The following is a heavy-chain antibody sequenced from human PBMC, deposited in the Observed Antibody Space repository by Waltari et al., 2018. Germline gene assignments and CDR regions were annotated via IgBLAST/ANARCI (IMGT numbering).Heavy chain of an antibody. CDR2: ISYDGSNK. CDR3: ARDLTVVVVAASLDY. J-gene: IGHJ4*02. Sequence: QVQLVESGGGVVQPGRSLRLSFAASGFTFSSYAMHWVRQAPGKGLEWVAVISYDGSNKYYADSVKGRFTISRDNSKNTLYLQMNSLRAEDTAVYYCARDLTVVVVAASLDYWGQGTLVTVSS. D-gene: IGHD2-15*01. CDR1: GFTFSSYA. V-gene: IGHV3-30-3*01.